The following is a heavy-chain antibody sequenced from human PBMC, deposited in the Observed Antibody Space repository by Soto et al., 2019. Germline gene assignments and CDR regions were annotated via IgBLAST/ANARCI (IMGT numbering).Heavy chain of an antibody. CDR3: VRSKGGYSYGTPFDY. V-gene: IGHV3-9*01. D-gene: IGHD5-18*01. J-gene: IGHJ4*02. CDR2: ISWNSGNI. Sequence: VQLEESGGALVQTGRSLRLSCAASGFTFDDYAMYWVRQVLGKGLEWVSSISWNSGNIDYADSVKGRFTTSRDNAENSLYLQMNSLRPEDTALYYCVRSKGGYSYGTPFDYWGQGTLVTVSS. CDR1: GFTFDDYA.